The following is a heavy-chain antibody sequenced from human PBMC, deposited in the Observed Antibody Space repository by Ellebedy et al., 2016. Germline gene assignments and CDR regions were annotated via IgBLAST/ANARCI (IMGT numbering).Heavy chain of an antibody. CDR3: ARRRYNSGWFVTWSFDL. D-gene: IGHD6-19*01. J-gene: IGHJ2*01. V-gene: IGHV4-59*01. CDR2: IYYSGST. CDR1: GGSISHSY. Sequence: SETLSLTXTVSGGSISHSYWSWMRQSPGEGLEWIGYIYYSGSTNYHPSLKGRVTISVEASKTQFSLKLSSVTAADTAVYYCARRRYNSGWFVTWSFDLWGRGTLVTVSS.